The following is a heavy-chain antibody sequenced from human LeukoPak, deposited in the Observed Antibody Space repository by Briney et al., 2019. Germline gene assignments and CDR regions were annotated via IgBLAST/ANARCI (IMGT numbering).Heavy chain of an antibody. CDR3: ARGYGSGPYYYYGIDV. CDR1: GGSFSGYY. V-gene: IGHV4-34*01. J-gene: IGHJ6*02. Sequence: SETLSLTCAVYGGSFSGYYWSWIRQPPGKGLEWIGEINHSGSTNYNPSLKSRVTMSVDRSKNQLSLKLSSVTAADTAVYYCARGYGSGPYYYYGIDVWGQGTTVTVSS. D-gene: IGHD3-10*01. CDR2: INHSGST.